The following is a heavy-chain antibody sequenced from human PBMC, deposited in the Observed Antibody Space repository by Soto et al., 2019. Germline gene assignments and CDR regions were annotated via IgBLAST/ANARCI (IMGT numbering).Heavy chain of an antibody. Sequence: QVQLVESGGGVVQPGRSLRLSCAASGFTFSSSGLHWVRQAPGKGLEWVAVISYEGTNKYYADSGKGRFTISRDNSKNTLYLQMNSLRAEDTAVYYCAKGGRGGYDYIDYWGQGTLVTVSS. D-gene: IGHD5-12*01. J-gene: IGHJ4*02. CDR1: GFTFSSSG. V-gene: IGHV3-30*18. CDR3: AKGGRGGYDYIDY. CDR2: ISYEGTNK.